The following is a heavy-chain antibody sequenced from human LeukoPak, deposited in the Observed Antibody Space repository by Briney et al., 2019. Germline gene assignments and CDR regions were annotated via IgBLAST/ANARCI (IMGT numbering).Heavy chain of an antibody. V-gene: IGHV4-34*01. Sequence: SETLSLTCAVYGGSFSGYYWSWIRQPPGKGLEWIGEINHSGSTNYNPSLKSRVTISVDTSKNQFSLKLSSVTAADTAGYYCARRLTYYDFWSGYSPFDYWGQGTLVTVSS. CDR1: GGSFSGYY. D-gene: IGHD3-3*01. CDR2: INHSGST. J-gene: IGHJ4*02. CDR3: ARRLTYYDFWSGYSPFDY.